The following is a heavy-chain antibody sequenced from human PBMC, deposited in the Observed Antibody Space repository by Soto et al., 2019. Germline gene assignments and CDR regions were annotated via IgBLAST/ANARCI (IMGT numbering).Heavy chain of an antibody. CDR3: ARDPDWLRYCSGCSCYPNFDY. CDR2: ISAYNGNT. V-gene: IGHV1-18*01. CDR1: GYTFTSYG. Sequence: QVQLVQSGAEVKKPGASVKVSCKASGYTFTSYGISWVRQAPGQGLEWMGWISAYNGNTNYAQKLQGRVTMTTDTATSTAYMEVRSVRSDDTAVYYGARDPDWLRYCSGCSCYPNFDYWGQGTLVTVSS. J-gene: IGHJ4*02. D-gene: IGHD2-15*01.